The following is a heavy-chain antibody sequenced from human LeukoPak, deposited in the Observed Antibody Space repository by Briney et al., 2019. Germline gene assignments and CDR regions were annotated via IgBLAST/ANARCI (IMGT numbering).Heavy chain of an antibody. J-gene: IGHJ4*02. CDR2: INHSGRT. D-gene: IGHD4-17*01. Sequence: PSETLSLTCAVDGGSFSGHYWGWIRQPPGKGREWLGEINHSGRTNYNPSVKSRLTISVDTSPTPYTLKLSPVTAADTAVYYCARGVVAHYGGYAGGGTTNDYWGQGTLVTVSS. CDR1: GGSFSGHY. V-gene: IGHV4-34*01. CDR3: ARGVVAHYGGYAGGGTTNDY.